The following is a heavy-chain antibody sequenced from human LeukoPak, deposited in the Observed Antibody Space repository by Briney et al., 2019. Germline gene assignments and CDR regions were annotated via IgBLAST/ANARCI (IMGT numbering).Heavy chain of an antibody. J-gene: IGHJ4*02. V-gene: IGHV6-1*01. CDR3: SRSPSPYSSGWYFDY. D-gene: IGHD6-19*01. CDR1: GDSVSINSAA. CDR2: TYQRSKWYN. Sequence: SQTLSLTCAISGDSVSINSAAWNWIRQSPSRGLEWLGRTYQRSKWYNDYAVSVKSRITINPDISKNQFSLQLNSVTPEDTAVYYCSRSPSPYSSGWYFDYWGQGTLVTVSS.